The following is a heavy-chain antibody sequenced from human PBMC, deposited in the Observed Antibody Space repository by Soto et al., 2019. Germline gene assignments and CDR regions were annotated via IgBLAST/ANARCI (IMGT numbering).Heavy chain of an antibody. J-gene: IGHJ3*02. CDR3: ARDIGRYYDSSGYFGAFDI. CDR1: GGTFSSYA. D-gene: IGHD3-22*01. V-gene: IGHV1-69*13. Sequence: SVKVSCKASGGTFSSYAISWVRQAPGQGLEWMGGIIPIFGTANYAQKFQGRVTITADESTSTAYMELSSLRSEDTAVYYCARDIGRYYDSSGYFGAFDIWGQGTMVTVSS. CDR2: IIPIFGTA.